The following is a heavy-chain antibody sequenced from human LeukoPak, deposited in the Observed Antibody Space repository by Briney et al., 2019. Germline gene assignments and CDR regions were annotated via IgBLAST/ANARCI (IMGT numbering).Heavy chain of an antibody. CDR2: ISGSCGST. CDR3: AKVSWYYYGSGSYSWFDP. D-gene: IGHD3-10*01. J-gene: IGHJ5*02. V-gene: IGHV3-23*01. CDR1: GFTFSSYA. Sequence: TGGSLRLSCAASGFTFSSYAMSWVRQAPGKGLEWVSTISGSCGSTYYADSVKGRFTISRDNSKNTLYLRMNSLRAEDTAVYYCAKVSWYYYGSGSYSWFDPWGQGTLVTVSS.